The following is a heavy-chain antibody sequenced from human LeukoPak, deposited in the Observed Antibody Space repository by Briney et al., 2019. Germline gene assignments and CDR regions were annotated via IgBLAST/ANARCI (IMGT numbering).Heavy chain of an antibody. V-gene: IGHV3-30*14. CDR2: ISYAGSNT. J-gene: IGHJ4*02. CDR3: ATVSEFGDYRFDS. Sequence: GGSLRLSCAASGFTFSSYAMHWVRQAPGKGLEWVAVISYAGSNTYYADSVKGRFTISRDNSRNSLFLQISSLRAEDTAVYYCATVSEFGDYRFDSWGQGTLVTVSS. D-gene: IGHD4-17*01. CDR1: GFTFSSYA.